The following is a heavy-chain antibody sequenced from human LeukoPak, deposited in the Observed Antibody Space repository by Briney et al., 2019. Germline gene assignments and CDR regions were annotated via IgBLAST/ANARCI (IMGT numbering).Heavy chain of an antibody. CDR2: IIPIFGTA. CDR3: ARSGSSAVLGYFDY. Sequence: SVKVSCKASGGTFSSYAISWVRQAPGQGLEWMGGIIPIFGTANYAQKFQGRVTITTDESTSTAYMELSSLRSEDTAVYYCARSGSSAVLGYFDYWGQGTLVTVSS. D-gene: IGHD1-26*01. CDR1: GGTFSSYA. J-gene: IGHJ4*02. V-gene: IGHV1-69*05.